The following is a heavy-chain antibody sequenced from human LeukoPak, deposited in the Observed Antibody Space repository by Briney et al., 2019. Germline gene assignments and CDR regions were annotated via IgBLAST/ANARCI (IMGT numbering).Heavy chain of an antibody. V-gene: IGHV4-31*03. Sequence: SETLSLTCTVSGGSISSGGYYWSWIHQHPGKGLEWIGYIYYSGSTYYNPSLKSRVTISVDTSKNQFSLKLSSVTAADTAVYYCARDSSSSGDAFDIWGQGTMVTVSS. J-gene: IGHJ3*02. CDR2: IYYSGST. CDR1: GGSISSGGYY. CDR3: ARDSSSSGDAFDI. D-gene: IGHD6-6*01.